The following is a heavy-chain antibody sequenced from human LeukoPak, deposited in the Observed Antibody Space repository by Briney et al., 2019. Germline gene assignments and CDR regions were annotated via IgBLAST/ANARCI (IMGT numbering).Heavy chain of an antibody. Sequence: PSETLSLTCTVSGGSIRSINYYWGWIRQPPGKGLEWIGHIFYNGTGQYSPSLKSRVSMSVDMSTNQFSLRLTSVTAADTSVYYCARLWRLGRYPFDPWGQGTLVTVSS. CDR2: IFYNGTG. V-gene: IGHV4-39*01. D-gene: IGHD1-14*01. J-gene: IGHJ5*02. CDR3: ARLWRLGRYPFDP. CDR1: GGSIRSINYY.